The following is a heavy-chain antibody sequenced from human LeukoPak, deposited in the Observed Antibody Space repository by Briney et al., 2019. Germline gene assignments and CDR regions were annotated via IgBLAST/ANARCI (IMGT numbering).Heavy chain of an antibody. J-gene: IGHJ4*02. Sequence: GGSLRLSCVASGFIVSNNYMSWVRQAPGKGLEWVSSISSSSSYIYYADSVKGRFTISRDNAKNSLYLQMNSLRAEDTAVYYCARVRNWGQGTLVTVSS. V-gene: IGHV3-21*01. CDR3: ARVRN. CDR2: ISSSSSYI. CDR1: GFIVSNNY.